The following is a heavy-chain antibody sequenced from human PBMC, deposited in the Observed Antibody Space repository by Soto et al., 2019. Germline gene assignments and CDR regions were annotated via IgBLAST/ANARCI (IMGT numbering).Heavy chain of an antibody. CDR3: ARGRGGLHRTAELHS. D-gene: IGHD1-7*01. CDR2: ISPGGST. V-gene: IGHV4-34*01. Sequence: QVQLQQWGAGLLKPSETLSLRCAAYGGSFRGYSSNWIRQPPGKGLEWIGEISPGGSTNYNPSLKSRVTMSVDTSKNQFSLNLSSVTAADTAVYYCARGRGGLHRTAELHSWGQGTLVTVSS. J-gene: IGHJ4*02. CDR1: GGSFRGYS.